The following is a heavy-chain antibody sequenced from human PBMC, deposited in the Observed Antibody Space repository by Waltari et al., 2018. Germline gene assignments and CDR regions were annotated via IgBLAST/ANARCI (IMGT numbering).Heavy chain of an antibody. V-gene: IGHV1-8*01. J-gene: IGHJ6*02. CDR2: INPNSGNT. CDR1: GYTFTSYD. Sequence: QVQLVQSRAEVKKPGASVKVSCKASGYTFTSYDINWVRQATVHGLEWMGWINPNSGNTGDAQKFQGRATMTRNTSISTAYMELISLRSEDTAVYYCARGPEYSSSSHYYYGMDVWGQGTTVTVSS. D-gene: IGHD6-6*01. CDR3: ARGPEYSSSSHYYYGMDV.